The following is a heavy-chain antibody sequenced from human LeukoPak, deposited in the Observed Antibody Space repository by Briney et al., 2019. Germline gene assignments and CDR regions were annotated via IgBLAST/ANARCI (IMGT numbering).Heavy chain of an antibody. Sequence: ASVTISCKASGYTFTSYYMHWVRQAPGLGLEWVGVINPSGGSTSYAQKFQGRVTMTRDTSTNTVYMQLTSLRSDDSAVYYCARDEGFDSWGQGTLVTVSS. CDR3: ARDEGFDS. CDR2: INPSGGST. CDR1: GYTFTSYY. J-gene: IGHJ5*01. V-gene: IGHV1-46*01.